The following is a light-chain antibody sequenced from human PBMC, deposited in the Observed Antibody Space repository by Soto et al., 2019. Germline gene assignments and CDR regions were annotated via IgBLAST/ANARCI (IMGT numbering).Light chain of an antibody. Sequence: IQITLAPGYLSTSVGDGVTINNRESQSIKSYVNWYQQKPGKGSRLLVYAASTLQTGMASRFSGSGSGTDFSLTISSLQPEDFAISYCQQTYSSHPWTFGQGTKVDIK. V-gene: IGKV1-39*01. CDR2: AAS. CDR3: QQTYSSHPWT. J-gene: IGKJ1*01. CDR1: QSIKSY.